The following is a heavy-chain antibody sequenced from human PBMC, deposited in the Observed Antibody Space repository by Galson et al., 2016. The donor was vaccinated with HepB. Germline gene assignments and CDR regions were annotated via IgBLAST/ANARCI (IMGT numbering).Heavy chain of an antibody. D-gene: IGHD5-18*01. V-gene: IGHV3-23*01. CDR1: GFTFNNYA. CDR2: ISGSGDST. CDR3: AEDPVRQLWFSGWFDS. J-gene: IGHJ5*01. Sequence: SLRLSCAASGFTFNNYAMSWVRQAPGKGLEWVSGISGSGDSTFYAASVKGRLTISRDNSNNNLYLQMNGLRADDTAVYYCAEDPVRQLWFSGWFDSWGQGTLVTVSS.